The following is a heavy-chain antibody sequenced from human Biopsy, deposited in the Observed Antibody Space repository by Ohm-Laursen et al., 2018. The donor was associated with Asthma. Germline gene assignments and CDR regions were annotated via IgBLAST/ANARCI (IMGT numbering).Heavy chain of an antibody. Sequence: PGTLSLTCTVSGGSIISSSWWSWVRQTPGKGLEWIGEIYHSGPTNYNPSLKSRVTISVDKSKNQFSLILTSVSAADTAVYYCAKIYDRLVLYGMDVWGQGTTVTVSS. J-gene: IGHJ6*02. CDR2: IYHSGPT. D-gene: IGHD6-19*01. V-gene: IGHV4-4*03. CDR3: AKIYDRLVLYGMDV. CDR1: GGSIISSSW.